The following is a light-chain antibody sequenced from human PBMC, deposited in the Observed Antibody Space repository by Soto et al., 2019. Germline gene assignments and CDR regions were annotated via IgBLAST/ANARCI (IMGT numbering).Light chain of an antibody. CDR3: STWDDRLTDVV. J-gene: IGLJ2*01. CDR2: SNS. CDR1: RSNIGGNT. Sequence: QSVLTQPPSASGTPGQRVTISCSGSRSNIGGNTVEWYQQLPGTAPKLLIYSNSQRPSGVPERFSGSKSGTSASLAISGLQSEDEADYYCSTWDDRLTDVVFGGGTKVTVL. V-gene: IGLV1-44*01.